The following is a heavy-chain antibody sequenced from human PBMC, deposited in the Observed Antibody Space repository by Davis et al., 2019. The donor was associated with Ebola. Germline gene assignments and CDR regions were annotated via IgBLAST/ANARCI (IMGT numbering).Heavy chain of an antibody. D-gene: IGHD4-23*01. CDR3: AGVNYGGKSAYYYYYGMDV. CDR1: GYTFTSYG. V-gene: IGHV1-18*01. Sequence: AASVKVSCKASGYTFTSYGISWVRQAPGQGLEWMGWISAYNGNTNYAQKLQGRVTMTTDTSTSTAYMELKSLRPDDTAVYYCAGVNYGGKSAYYYYYGMDVWGQGTTVTVSS. J-gene: IGHJ6*02. CDR2: ISAYNGNT.